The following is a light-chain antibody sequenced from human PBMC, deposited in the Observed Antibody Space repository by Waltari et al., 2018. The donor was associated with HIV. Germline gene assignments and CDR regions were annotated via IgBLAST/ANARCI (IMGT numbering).Light chain of an antibody. Sequence: EVVLTQSPATLSLSPGERATLSCWASRSVGTYLACYQHKPGQAPRLLIYDSSNRATGIPARFSGSGSGTDFTLTISSLEPEDSGVYYCQQRSNWLSFGGGTKVEIK. CDR3: QQRSNWLS. V-gene: IGKV3-11*01. CDR1: RSVGTY. J-gene: IGKJ4*01. CDR2: DSS.